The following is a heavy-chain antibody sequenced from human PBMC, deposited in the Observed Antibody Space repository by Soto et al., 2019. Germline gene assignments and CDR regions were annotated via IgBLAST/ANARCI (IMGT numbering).Heavy chain of an antibody. Sequence: ASVKVSCKASGYTFTSYAMHWVRQAPGQRLEWMGWINAGNGNTKYSQKFQGRVTITRDTSASTAYMELSSLRSEDTAVYYCARVDIVATIIDYWGQGTLVTVSS. J-gene: IGHJ4*02. V-gene: IGHV1-3*01. D-gene: IGHD5-12*01. CDR1: GYTFTSYA. CDR3: ARVDIVATIIDY. CDR2: INAGNGNT.